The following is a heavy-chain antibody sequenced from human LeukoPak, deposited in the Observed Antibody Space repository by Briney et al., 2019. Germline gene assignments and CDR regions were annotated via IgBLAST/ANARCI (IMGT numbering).Heavy chain of an antibody. CDR2: IKQDGSEK. CDR3: ARAPDSSGSYYNY. J-gene: IGHJ4*02. Sequence: TGGSLRLSCAASGFTFSSYWMSWVRQAPGKGLEWVANIKQDGSEKYYVDSVKGRFTISRDNAKNSLYLQMNSLRAEDTAVYYCARAPDSSGSYYNYWGQETLVTVSS. D-gene: IGHD3-10*01. CDR1: GFTFSSYW. V-gene: IGHV3-7*01.